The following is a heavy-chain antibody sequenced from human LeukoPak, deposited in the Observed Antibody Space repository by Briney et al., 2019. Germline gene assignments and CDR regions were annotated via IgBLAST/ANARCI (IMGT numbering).Heavy chain of an antibody. V-gene: IGHV3-21*01. Sequence: GGSLRLSCAASGFTFSSNDMTWVRQAPGKGMEWVSSISTSSTYIFYADSVKGRFTISRDNARNSLYLQMNSLRAEDTAVYYCATIKRYDTGRSASVGVDHWGQGTLVTVSS. CDR3: ATIKRYDTGRSASVGVDH. CDR1: GFTFSSND. CDR2: ISTSSTYI. D-gene: IGHD2-15*01. J-gene: IGHJ4*02.